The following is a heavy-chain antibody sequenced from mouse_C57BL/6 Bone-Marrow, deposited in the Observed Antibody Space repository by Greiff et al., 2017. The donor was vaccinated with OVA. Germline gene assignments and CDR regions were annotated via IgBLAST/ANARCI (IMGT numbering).Heavy chain of an antibody. Sequence: QVQLQQSGPGLVAPSQSLSITCTVSGFSFTSYGVHWVRQPPGKGLEWLVVIWSDGSTTSNSALKSRLSISKDNTKSQVFLKMNSLQTYDTAMYYCARLGSSYVGYAMDYWGQGTSGTVSS. V-gene: IGHV2-6*03. CDR3: ARLGSSYVGYAMDY. J-gene: IGHJ4*01. D-gene: IGHD1-1*01. CDR1: GFSFTSYG. CDR2: IWSDGST.